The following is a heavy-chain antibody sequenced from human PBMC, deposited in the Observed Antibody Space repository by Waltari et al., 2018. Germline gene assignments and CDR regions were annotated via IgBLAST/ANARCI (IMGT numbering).Heavy chain of an antibody. CDR3: ATARDEHTAMVYFDN. V-gene: IGHV3-66*02. D-gene: IGHD5-18*01. Sequence: EVKLVESGGGLVHPGGSLRLSCVASGIAVSATHMTGVRQAPGKGLGWFSIMYPPGSAYNADSVEGRFTISRDISKNMVHLQMNRLRLEDSATYYCATARDEHTAMVYFDNWGQGTLVSVSS. CDR2: MYPPGSA. J-gene: IGHJ4*02. CDR1: GIAVSATH.